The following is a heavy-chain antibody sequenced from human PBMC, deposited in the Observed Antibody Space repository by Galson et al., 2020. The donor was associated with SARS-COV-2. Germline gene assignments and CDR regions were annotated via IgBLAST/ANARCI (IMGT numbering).Heavy chain of an antibody. J-gene: IGHJ3*02. V-gene: IGHV4-34*01. Sequence: ETSETLSLTCAVYGGSFSGYYWSWIRQPPGKGLEWIGESIHSGSTNYNPSLKSRVTISVDTSKNQFSLKLSSVTAADTAVYYCARGGYYDILTGYRDTFDIWGQGTMVTVSS. CDR2: SIHSGST. CDR1: GGSFSGYY. CDR3: ARGGYYDILTGYRDTFDI. D-gene: IGHD3-9*01.